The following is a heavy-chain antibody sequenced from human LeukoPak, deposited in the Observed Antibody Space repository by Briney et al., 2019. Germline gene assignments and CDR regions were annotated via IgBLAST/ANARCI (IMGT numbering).Heavy chain of an antibody. CDR2: ISYDGSNK. Sequence: GGSLRLSCAASGFTFSSYAMHWVRQAPGKGLEWVAVISYDGSNKYYADSVKGRFTISRDNSKNTLYLQMNSLRAEDTAVYYCARDGPNFDYWGQGILVTVSS. CDR3: ARDGPNFDY. V-gene: IGHV3-30-3*01. J-gene: IGHJ4*02. CDR1: GFTFSSYA.